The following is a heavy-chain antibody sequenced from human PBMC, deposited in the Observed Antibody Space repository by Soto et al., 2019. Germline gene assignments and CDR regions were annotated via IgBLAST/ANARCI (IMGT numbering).Heavy chain of an antibody. CDR2: IIPMFGTR. Sequence: QVQLVQFGREVKKAGSSVKVSCKTSGDSFKKFAISWVRRASGQGPEWVGGIIPMFGTRKYTQKFQGRVTFTADKLTGTAYMALTSLMSEDTATYFCARGVVPAAGAAPHYFHYGVDVWRQGTTVTVSS. V-gene: IGHV1-69*06. D-gene: IGHD2-2*01. CDR1: GDSFKKFA. J-gene: IGHJ6*02. CDR3: ARGVVPAAGAAPHYFHYGVDV.